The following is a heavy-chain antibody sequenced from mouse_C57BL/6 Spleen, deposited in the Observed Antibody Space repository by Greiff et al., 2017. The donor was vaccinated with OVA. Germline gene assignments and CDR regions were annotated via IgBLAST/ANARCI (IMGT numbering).Heavy chain of an antibody. CDR1: GYAFSSSW. V-gene: IGHV1-82*01. CDR2: IYPGDGDT. D-gene: IGHD1-1*01. Sequence: QVQLKQSGPELVKPGASVKISCKASGYAFSSSWMNWVKQRPGKGLEWIGRIYPGDGDTNYNGKFKGKATLTADKSSSTAYMQLSSLTSEDSAVYFCARCMPFYYYGSSSYYFDYWGQGTTLTVSS. J-gene: IGHJ2*01. CDR3: ARCMPFYYYGSSSYYFDY.